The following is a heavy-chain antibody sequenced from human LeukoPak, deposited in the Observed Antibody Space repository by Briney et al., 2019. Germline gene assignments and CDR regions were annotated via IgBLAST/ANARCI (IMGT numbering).Heavy chain of an antibody. V-gene: IGHV3-23*01. D-gene: IGHD5-24*01. CDR3: ARGFDGYYGFDI. Sequence: GGSLRLSCAASGFTPSSYAMTWVRQAPGKGLQWVSTISVSGGSTYYADSVKGRFTISRDTSKSTLYLQMNSLRDEDTAVYYCARGFDGYYGFDIRGQGTMVTVSS. CDR2: ISVSGGST. CDR1: GFTPSSYA. J-gene: IGHJ3*02.